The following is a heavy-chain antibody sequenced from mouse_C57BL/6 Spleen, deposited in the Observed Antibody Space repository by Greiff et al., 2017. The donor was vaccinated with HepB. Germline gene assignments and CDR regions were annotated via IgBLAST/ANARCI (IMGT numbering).Heavy chain of an antibody. V-gene: IGHV5-6*01. CDR2: ISSGGSYT. J-gene: IGHJ4*01. CDR1: GFTFSSYG. CDR3: ARRNDGGAMDY. Sequence: VQLKESGGDLVKPGGSLKLSCAASGFTFSSYGMSWVRQTPDKRLEWVATISSGGSYTYYPDSVKGRFTISRDNAKNTLYLQMSSLKSEDTAMYYCARRNDGGAMDYWGQGTSVTVSS. D-gene: IGHD2-3*01.